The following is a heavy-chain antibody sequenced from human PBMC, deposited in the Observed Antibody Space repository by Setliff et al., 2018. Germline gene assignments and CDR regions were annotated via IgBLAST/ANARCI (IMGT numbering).Heavy chain of an antibody. CDR2: IGAYNGNT. V-gene: IGHV1-18*01. D-gene: IGHD3-10*01. CDR1: GYTFTSYG. CDR3: AKEGRLVRGVIIHYHYYGMDV. J-gene: IGHJ6*02. Sequence: ASVKVSCKASGYTFTSYGISWVRQAPGQGLEWMGWIGAYNGNTNYAQKLQGRVTMTTDTSTSTAYMELRSLRSDDTAVYYCAKEGRLVRGVIIHYHYYGMDVWGQGTTVTVSS.